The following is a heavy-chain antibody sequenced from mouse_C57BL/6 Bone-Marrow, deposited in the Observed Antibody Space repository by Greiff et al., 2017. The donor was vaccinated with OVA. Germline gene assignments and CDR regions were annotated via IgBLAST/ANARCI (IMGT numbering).Heavy chain of an antibody. Sequence: EVQLQQSGPELVKPGASVKMSCKASGYTFTDYNMHWVKQSHGKSLEWIGYINPNNGGTSYNQKFKGKATLTVNKSSSTAYMELRSLTSEDSAVYYCARFYYYSSSPYWYFDVWGTGTTVTVSS. D-gene: IGHD1-1*01. CDR1: GYTFTDYN. CDR3: ARFYYYSSSPYWYFDV. CDR2: INPNNGGT. J-gene: IGHJ1*03. V-gene: IGHV1-22*01.